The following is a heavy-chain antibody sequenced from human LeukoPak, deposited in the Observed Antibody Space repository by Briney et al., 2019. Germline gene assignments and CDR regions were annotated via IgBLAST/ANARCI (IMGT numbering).Heavy chain of an antibody. CDR2: IYHSGTT. CDR3: ARLLPLNWFDP. J-gene: IGHJ5*02. D-gene: IGHD2-15*01. V-gene: IGHV4-38-2*02. CDR1: GYSISSGYY. Sequence: PSETLSLTCTVSGYSISSGYYWGWIRQPPGKGLEWIGSIYHSGTTYYNPSLKSRVTISVDASKNQFSLKLSSVTAADTAVYYCARLLPLNWFDPWGQGTLVTVSS.